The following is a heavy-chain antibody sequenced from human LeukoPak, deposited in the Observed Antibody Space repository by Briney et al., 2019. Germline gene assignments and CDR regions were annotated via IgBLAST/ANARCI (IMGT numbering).Heavy chain of an antibody. Sequence: GGALRLSCRDSGFCFSIYSLSWVRQAPGEGLEWVSVICAVGVPTYYEVSVKGRFTISSDNSKNMLYLQMHSLRAEDTATYYCVKDGHCRDSICATKIVVVGYLDHWGQGTQVTVSA. CDR3: VKDGHCRDSICATKIVVVGYLDH. D-gene: IGHD3-22*01. CDR1: GFCFSIYS. CDR2: ICAVGVPT. J-gene: IGHJ4*02. V-gene: IGHV3-23*01.